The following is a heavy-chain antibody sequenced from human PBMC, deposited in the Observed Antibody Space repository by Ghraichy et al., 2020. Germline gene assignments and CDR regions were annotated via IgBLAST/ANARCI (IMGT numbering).Heavy chain of an antibody. D-gene: IGHD3-22*01. Sequence: SETLSLTCTVSGGSINTYYWSWIWQPPGRGLEWIGYIHYSGSTNYNPSLKSRVTISMDTSQNQFSLKLSSVTAAATAVYFCARDLYYDSPRRFDPWGQGTLVTVSS. CDR1: GGSINTYY. V-gene: IGHV4-59*01. J-gene: IGHJ5*02. CDR3: ARDLYYDSPRRFDP. CDR2: IHYSGST.